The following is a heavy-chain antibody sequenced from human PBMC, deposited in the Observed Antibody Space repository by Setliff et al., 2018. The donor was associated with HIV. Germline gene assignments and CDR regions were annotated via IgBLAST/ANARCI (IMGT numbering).Heavy chain of an antibody. V-gene: IGHV3-64*04. J-gene: IGHJ4*01. CDR3: ARNQGDASGWYAGDY. D-gene: IGHD6-19*01. Sequence: GGSLRLSCSASGFTFSSNAMHWVRQAPGKGLEYVSSISSNGGSTYYADSVKGRFTISRDNSTNTVYMDLRNLRSEDTAVYYCARNQGDASGWYAGDYWGHGTLVTVSS. CDR1: GFTFSSNA. CDR2: ISSNGGST.